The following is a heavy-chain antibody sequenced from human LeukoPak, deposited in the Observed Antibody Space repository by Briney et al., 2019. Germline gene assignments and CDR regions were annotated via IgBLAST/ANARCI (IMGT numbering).Heavy chain of an antibody. J-gene: IGHJ6*02. CDR3: ARGSGYSYGYVYYGMDV. D-gene: IGHD5-18*01. CDR1: GYTFTGYY. Sequence: SVKVSCKASGYTFTGYYMHWVRQAPGQGLEWMGRIIPILGIANYAQEFQGRVTITADKSTSTAYMELSSLRSEDTAVYYCARGSGYSYGYVYYGMDVWGQGTTVTVSS. V-gene: IGHV1-69*04. CDR2: IIPILGIA.